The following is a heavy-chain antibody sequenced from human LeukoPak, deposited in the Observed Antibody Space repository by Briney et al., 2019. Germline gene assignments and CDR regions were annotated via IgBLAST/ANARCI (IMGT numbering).Heavy chain of an antibody. CDR1: GFTFSSYS. D-gene: IGHD3-16*02. Sequence: PGGSLRLSCAASGFTFSSYSMNWVRQAPGKGLEWVSSISSSSSYIYYADSVKGRFTISRDNAKNSLYLQMNSLRAEDTAVYYCARSEDYVWGSYPFDYWGQGALVTVSS. CDR2: ISSSSSYI. J-gene: IGHJ4*02. V-gene: IGHV3-21*01. CDR3: ARSEDYVWGSYPFDY.